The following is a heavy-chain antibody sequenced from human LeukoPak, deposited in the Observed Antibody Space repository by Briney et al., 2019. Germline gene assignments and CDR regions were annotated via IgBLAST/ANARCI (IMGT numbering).Heavy chain of an antibody. CDR3: AGVTVNGWYY. CDR2: INHSGST. CDR1: GGSFSGYY. J-gene: IGHJ4*02. D-gene: IGHD6-19*01. V-gene: IGHV4-34*01. Sequence: SETLSLTCAVYGGSFSGYYWSWIRQPPGKGLEWIGEINHSGSTNYNPSLKSRVTISVDTSKNQFSLKLSSVTAADTAVYYCAGVTVNGWYYWGQGTLVTVSS.